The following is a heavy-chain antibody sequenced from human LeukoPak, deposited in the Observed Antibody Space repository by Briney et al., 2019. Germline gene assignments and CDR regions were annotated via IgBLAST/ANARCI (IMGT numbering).Heavy chain of an antibody. CDR3: ARQVDYSNYGFDY. CDR1: GFTFSSYW. D-gene: IGHD4-11*01. J-gene: IGHJ4*02. V-gene: IGHV3-7*01. Sequence: GGSLRLSCAASGFTFSSYWMSWVRQAPGKGLEWVANIKRDGSEKYYVDSVKGRFTISRDNAKNSLYLQMNSLRAEDTAVYYCARQVDYSNYGFDYWGQGTLVTVSS. CDR2: IKRDGSEK.